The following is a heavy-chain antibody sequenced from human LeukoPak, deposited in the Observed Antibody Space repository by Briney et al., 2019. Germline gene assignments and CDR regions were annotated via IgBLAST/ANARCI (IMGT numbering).Heavy chain of an antibody. D-gene: IGHD3-10*01. V-gene: IGHV4-39*01. Sequence: SETLSLTCTVSGGSISSSSYYWGWIRQPPGKGLEWIGSIYYSGSTYYNPSLKSRVTISVDTSKNQFSLKLSSVTAADTAVYYCARHGLLWFGELSWFDPWGQGTLVTVSS. CDR1: GGSISSSSYY. CDR2: IYYSGST. CDR3: ARHGLLWFGELSWFDP. J-gene: IGHJ5*02.